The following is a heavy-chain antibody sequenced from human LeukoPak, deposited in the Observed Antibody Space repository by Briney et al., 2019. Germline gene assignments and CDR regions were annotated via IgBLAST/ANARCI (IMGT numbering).Heavy chain of an antibody. CDR1: GFTFSSYA. J-gene: IGHJ4*02. CDR2: ISGSGGST. D-gene: IGHD6-6*01. CDR3: ANGKYQLVLFRD. V-gene: IGHV3-23*01. Sequence: GGSLRLSCAAFGFTFSSYAMSWVRQAPGKGLEWVSTISGSGGSTYYADSLKGRFTISRDNSKNTLYLQMNSLRAEDTAVYYCANGKYQLVLFRDWGQGTLVTVSS.